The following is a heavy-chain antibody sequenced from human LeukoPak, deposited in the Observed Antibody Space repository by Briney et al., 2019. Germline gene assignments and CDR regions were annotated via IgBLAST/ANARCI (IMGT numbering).Heavy chain of an antibody. CDR2: ISDNGGNT. CDR1: GFTFSIYG. J-gene: IGHJ6*04. CDR3: ARDLAAWDV. Sequence: PGGSLRLSCAASGFTFSIYGMGWVRQAPGKGPEWVSSISDNGGNTYYADSAKGRFTISRDNAENTMFLQMNSLRAEDSAIYYCARDLAAWDVWGKGTTVTVSS. V-gene: IGHV3-23*01.